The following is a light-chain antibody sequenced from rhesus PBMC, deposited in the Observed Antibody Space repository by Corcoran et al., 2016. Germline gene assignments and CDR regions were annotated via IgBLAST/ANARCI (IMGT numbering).Light chain of an antibody. CDR2: RAS. Sequence: DIQMTQSPSSLSASVGDRVTISCRASQDISNWMAWYQQKPGKAPKLLIYRASNLETGVPSRFRGSGSGTDFILTISSLQPEDIATYYCQQHDNSPGTFGQGTKVEIQ. J-gene: IGKJ1*01. V-gene: IGKV1-69*01. CDR1: QDISNW. CDR3: QQHDNSPGT.